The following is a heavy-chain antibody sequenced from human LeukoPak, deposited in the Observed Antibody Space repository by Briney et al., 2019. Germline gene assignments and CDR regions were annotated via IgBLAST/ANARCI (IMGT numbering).Heavy chain of an antibody. CDR3: ARSRAVAGRNLDY. Sequence: AVKVSCKASGGTFSSYTISWVRQPPGKGLEWMGRIIPILGIANYAQKFQGRATITADKSTSTAYMELSSLRSEDTAVSYCARSRAVAGRNLDYWGQGTLVTVSS. V-gene: IGHV1-69*02. J-gene: IGHJ4*02. CDR1: GGTFSSYT. CDR2: IIPILGIA. D-gene: IGHD6-19*01.